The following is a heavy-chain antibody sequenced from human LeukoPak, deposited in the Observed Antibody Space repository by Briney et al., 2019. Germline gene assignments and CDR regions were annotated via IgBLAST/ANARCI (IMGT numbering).Heavy chain of an antibody. Sequence: GGSLRLSCAASGFTFSSYEMNWVRQAPGKGLEWVSYISSSGSPIYYADSVKGRFTISRDSAKNSLYLQMNSLRAEDTAVYYCARVYSSSSGKTFDYWGQGTLVTVSS. CDR2: ISSSGSPI. D-gene: IGHD6-6*01. J-gene: IGHJ4*02. CDR3: ARVYSSSSGKTFDY. V-gene: IGHV3-48*03. CDR1: GFTFSSYE.